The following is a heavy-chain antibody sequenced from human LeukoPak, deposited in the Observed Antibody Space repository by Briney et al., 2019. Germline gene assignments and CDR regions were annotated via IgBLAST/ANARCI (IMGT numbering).Heavy chain of an antibody. CDR3: ASYVLGDAFDI. J-gene: IGHJ3*02. CDR1: GFTFSGYW. D-gene: IGHD3-3*02. V-gene: IGHV3-74*01. Sequence: GGSLRLSCAASGFTFSGYWMHWVRQVPGKGLVWVSRLNTDGSSTSYADSVKGRFTISRDNAKNTLYLQMNSLRAEDTAVYYCASYVLGDAFDIWGQGTMVTVSS. CDR2: LNTDGSST.